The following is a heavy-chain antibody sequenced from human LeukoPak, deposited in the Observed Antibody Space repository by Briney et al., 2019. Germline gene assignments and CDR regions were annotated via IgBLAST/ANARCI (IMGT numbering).Heavy chain of an antibody. CDR1: GFTFSSYA. CDR3: ARDLNWETY. D-gene: IGHD7-27*01. V-gene: IGHV3-23*01. J-gene: IGHJ4*02. CDR2: ISGSGGST. Sequence: PGGSLRLSCAASGFTFSSYAMSWVRQAPGKGLEWVSAISGSGGSTYYADSVKGRFTISRDNAKNSLYLQMNSLRTEDTAVYYCARDLNWETYWGQGTLVSVSS.